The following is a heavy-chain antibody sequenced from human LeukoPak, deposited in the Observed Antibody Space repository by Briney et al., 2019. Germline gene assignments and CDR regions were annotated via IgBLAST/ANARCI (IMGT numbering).Heavy chain of an antibody. D-gene: IGHD5-12*01. CDR1: GFTFSNYA. CDR3: ARNTPNSGYDLSLGFYYYYYMDV. CDR2: ISFDGSNK. Sequence: GGSLRLSCAASGFTFSNYAMHWVRQAPGKGLEWVSIISFDGSNKYYADSVKGRFTISRDNSKNTLYLQMNSLRAEDTAVYYCARNTPNSGYDLSLGFYYYYYMDVWGKGTTVTISS. V-gene: IGHV3-30*03. J-gene: IGHJ6*03.